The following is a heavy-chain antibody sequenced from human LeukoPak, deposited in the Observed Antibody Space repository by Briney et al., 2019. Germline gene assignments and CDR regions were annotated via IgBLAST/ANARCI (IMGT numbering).Heavy chain of an antibody. V-gene: IGHV3-11*06. CDR2: VSSSGSYM. CDR1: GFTFSDYY. D-gene: IGHD5-18*01. CDR3: ATVAMEDWYFDL. Sequence: GGSLRLSCAASGFTFSDYYMSWIRQAPGKGLEWVSYVSSSGSYMSYADSVKGRFTISRDNAKNSLYLQMNSLRDEDTAVYYCATVAMEDWYFDLWGRGTLVTVSS. J-gene: IGHJ2*01.